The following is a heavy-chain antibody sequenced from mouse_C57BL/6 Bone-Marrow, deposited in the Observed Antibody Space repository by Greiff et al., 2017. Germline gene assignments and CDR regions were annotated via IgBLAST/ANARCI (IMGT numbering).Heavy chain of an antibody. Sequence: QVQLQQPGAELVRPGSSVKLSCKASGYTFTSYWMYWVKQRPIQGLEWIGNIDPSDSETNYNQKFKDQATLTVEKSAITDFIQLSSLTAEDSAVYYCARGPHYYYDRAWFAYWGQGTLVTVSA. D-gene: IGHD2-4*01. CDR2: IDPSDSET. V-gene: IGHV1-52*01. J-gene: IGHJ3*01. CDR3: ARGPHYYYDRAWFAY. CDR1: GYTFTSYW.